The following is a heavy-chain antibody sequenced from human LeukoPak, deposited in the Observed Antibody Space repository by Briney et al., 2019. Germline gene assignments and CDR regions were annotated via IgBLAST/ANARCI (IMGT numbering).Heavy chain of an antibody. V-gene: IGHV3-48*03. J-gene: IGHJ4*02. CDR2: ISSSGSTI. CDR3: ARGIDLDYYDSSGHFDY. D-gene: IGHD3-22*01. Sequence: PGGSLRLSCAASGFTFSSYEMNWVRQAPGEGLEWVSYISSSGSTIYYADSVKGRFTISRDNAKNSLYLQMNSLRAEDTAVYYCARGIDLDYYDSSGHFDYWGQGTLVTVSS. CDR1: GFTFSSYE.